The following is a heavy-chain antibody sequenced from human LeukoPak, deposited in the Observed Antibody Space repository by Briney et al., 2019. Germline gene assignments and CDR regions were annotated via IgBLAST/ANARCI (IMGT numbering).Heavy chain of an antibody. CDR3: ARDLGADYGDYIFDP. CDR2: INHGGST. CDR1: GGSLSAYY. D-gene: IGHD4-17*01. J-gene: IGHJ5*02. V-gene: IGHV4-34*01. Sequence: PSETLSLTCAVYGGSLSAYYWTWIRQPPGKGLEWIGEINHGGSTNYNPSLKSRVTISVDTSKNQFFLKLSSVTAADTAVYYCARDLGADYGDYIFDPWGQGTLVTVSS.